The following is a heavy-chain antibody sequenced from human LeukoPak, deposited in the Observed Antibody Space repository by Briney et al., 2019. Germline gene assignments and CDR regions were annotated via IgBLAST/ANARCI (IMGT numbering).Heavy chain of an antibody. CDR1: GYSITSGYA. J-gene: IGHJ6*03. V-gene: IGHV4-38-2*02. D-gene: IGHD3-10*01. CDR2: IYYSGTT. Sequence: PSETLSLTCSVSGYSITSGYAWGWIRQPPGKGLEWIGTIYYSGTTYSNPSLKTRVTISVDTSKNQFSLKLSSVTAADTAVYYCARVGDRFPYGSGSYYYMDVWGKGTTVTISS. CDR3: ARVGDRFPYGSGSYYYMDV.